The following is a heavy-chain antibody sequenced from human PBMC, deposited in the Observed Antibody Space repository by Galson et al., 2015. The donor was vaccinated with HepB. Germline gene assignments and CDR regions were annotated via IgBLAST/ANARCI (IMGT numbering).Heavy chain of an antibody. CDR2: ISGSGGST. V-gene: IGHV3-23*01. J-gene: IGHJ6*03. CDR1: GFTFSSYA. D-gene: IGHD2-2*01. Sequence: SLRLSCAASGFTFSSYAMSWVRQAPGKGLEWVSAISGSGGSTYYADSVKGRFTISRDNSKNTLYLQMNSLRAEDTAVYYCAKGEGYCSSTSCYFDYYYYMDVWGKGTTVTVSS. CDR3: AKGEGYCSSTSCYFDYYYYMDV.